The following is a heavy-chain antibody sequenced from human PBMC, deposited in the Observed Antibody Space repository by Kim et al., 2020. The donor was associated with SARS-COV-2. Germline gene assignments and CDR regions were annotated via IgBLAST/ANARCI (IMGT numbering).Heavy chain of an antibody. CDR3: TSIFEY. V-gene: IGHV3-74*01. CDR2: AGGSR. Sequence: AGGSRYTADAVKGRFTTSRDNANNMVYLQMNSLRVDDTAIYYCTSIFEYWGQGALVTVSS. J-gene: IGHJ4*02. D-gene: IGHD3-3*02.